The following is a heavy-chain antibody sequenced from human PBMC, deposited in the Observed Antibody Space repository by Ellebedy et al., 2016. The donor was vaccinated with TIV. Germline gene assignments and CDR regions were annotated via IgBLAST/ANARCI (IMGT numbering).Heavy chain of an antibody. Sequence: GESLKISCAASGFTFSNYAMSWVRQAPGKGLEWVASISGSGGNTYYADPVRGRFTISRDNSRTTLYLQINSLRAEDTAVYYCAKSSGDYGSTWGSNYWGQGTLVTVSS. CDR3: AKSSGDYGSTWGSNY. V-gene: IGHV3-23*01. CDR1: GFTFSNYA. D-gene: IGHD6-13*01. J-gene: IGHJ4*02. CDR2: ISGSGGNT.